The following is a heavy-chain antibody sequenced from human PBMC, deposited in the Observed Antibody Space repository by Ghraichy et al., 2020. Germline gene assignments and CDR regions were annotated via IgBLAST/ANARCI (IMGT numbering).Heavy chain of an antibody. CDR2: ISGSGGST. J-gene: IGHJ6*02. V-gene: IGHV3-23*01. Sequence: GGSLRLSCAASGFTFSSYAMSWVRQAPGKGLEWVSSISGSGGSTYYADSVKGRFTISRDNSKNTLYLQMNSLRAEDTAVYYCAIDGAYGSGGYRGVGGYYYGMDVWGQGTTVTVSS. CDR1: GFTFSSYA. CDR3: AIDGAYGSGGYRGVGGYYYGMDV. D-gene: IGHD3-10*01.